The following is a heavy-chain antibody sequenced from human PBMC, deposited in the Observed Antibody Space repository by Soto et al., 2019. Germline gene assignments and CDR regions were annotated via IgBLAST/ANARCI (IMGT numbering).Heavy chain of an antibody. V-gene: IGHV4-4*07. CDR1: GGSISSYY. Sequence: SETLSLTCTVSGGSISSYYWSWIRQPAGKGLEWIGRIYTSGSTNYNPSLKSRVTMSVVTSKNQFSLKLSSVTAADTAVYYCAREGANCSGGSCYPSYYYYGMDVWGQGTTVTVSS. D-gene: IGHD2-15*01. CDR3: AREGANCSGGSCYPSYYYYGMDV. J-gene: IGHJ6*02. CDR2: IYTSGST.